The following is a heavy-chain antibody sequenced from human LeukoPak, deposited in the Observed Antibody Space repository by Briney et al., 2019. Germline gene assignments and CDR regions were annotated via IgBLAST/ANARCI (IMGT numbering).Heavy chain of an antibody. Sequence: ASVKVSCKVSGYTLTELSMHWVRQAPGKGLEWMGGFDPEDGETIYAQEFQGRVTMTEDTSTDTAYMELSSLRSEDTAVYYCARHITGTTHTTSWFDPWGQGTLVTVSS. CDR1: GYTLTELS. D-gene: IGHD1-7*01. CDR2: FDPEDGET. CDR3: ARHITGTTHTTSWFDP. V-gene: IGHV1-24*01. J-gene: IGHJ5*02.